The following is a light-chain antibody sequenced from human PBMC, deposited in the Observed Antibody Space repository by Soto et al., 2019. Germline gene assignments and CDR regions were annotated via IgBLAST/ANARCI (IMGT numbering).Light chain of an antibody. CDR3: QDSSTSPWP. V-gene: IGKV3-20*01. Sequence: TQSPGTLSLSPGERATLSCRAVQSVTSTYMAWYQQQPGQAPRLLIYATSFRATGIPDRFRGSGSGTDFTRTISSLEPEDSAVYYCQDSSTSPWPFGQGTKVEIK. CDR2: ATS. CDR1: QSVTSTY. J-gene: IGKJ1*01.